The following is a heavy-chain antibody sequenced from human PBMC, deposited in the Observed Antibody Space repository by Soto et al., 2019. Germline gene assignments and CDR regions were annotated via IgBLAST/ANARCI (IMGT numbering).Heavy chain of an antibody. CDR2: TSFDGSHE. D-gene: IGHD3-9*01. J-gene: IGHJ4*02. CDR1: GFIFSDFG. V-gene: IGHV3-30*18. Sequence: PGGSLRLCCAASGFIFSDFGMSWVRQAPGKGLEWVAVTSFDGSHEYYAASAKGRFTISRDNSKNMLLLQMDNVRAEDTAVYYCAKSPSKARDYEVLAGYSGYFDSWGLGTLVTVSS. CDR3: AKSPSKARDYEVLAGYSGYFDS.